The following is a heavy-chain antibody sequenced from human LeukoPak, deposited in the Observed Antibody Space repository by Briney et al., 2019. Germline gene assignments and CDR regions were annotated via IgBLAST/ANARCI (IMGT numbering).Heavy chain of an antibody. CDR3: ARMGGYYGSGSYYLNPFDY. CDR2: IHHGGAI. J-gene: IGHJ4*02. CDR1: GYSISSGYY. Sequence: SETLSLTCAVSGYSISSGYYWGWIRQPPGKGLEWIGSIHHGGAIYYNPSLKSRVTISVDTSKNQFSLKLTSVTAADTAVYYCARMGGYYGSGSYYLNPFDYWGQGTLATVSS. D-gene: IGHD3-10*01. V-gene: IGHV4-38-2*01.